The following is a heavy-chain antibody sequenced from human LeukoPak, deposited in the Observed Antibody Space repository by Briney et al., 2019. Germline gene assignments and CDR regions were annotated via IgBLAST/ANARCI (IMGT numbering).Heavy chain of an antibody. Sequence: SETLSLTCTVSGGSISSRSYYWGWIRQPPGKGLEWIGSIYYSGSTYYNPSLKSRVTISVDTSKNQFSLKLSSVTAADTAVYYCARCFPFYSGSADDAFDIWGQGTMVTVSS. CDR3: ARCFPFYSGSADDAFDI. J-gene: IGHJ3*02. CDR2: IYYSGST. CDR1: GGSISSRSYY. D-gene: IGHD1-26*01. V-gene: IGHV4-39*07.